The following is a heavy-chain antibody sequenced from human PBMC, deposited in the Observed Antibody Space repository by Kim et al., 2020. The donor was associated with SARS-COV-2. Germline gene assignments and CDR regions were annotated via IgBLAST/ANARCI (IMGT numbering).Heavy chain of an antibody. J-gene: IGHJ3*02. D-gene: IGHD2-2*01. CDR3: AKLSRCSSTSCYAGAFDS. V-gene: IGHV3-23*01. CDR2: ISGSGGST. Sequence: GGSLRLSCAASGFTFSSYAMSWVRQAPGKGLEWVSAISGSGGSTYYADSVKGRFTISRDNSKNTLYLQMNSLRAEDTAVYYCAKLSRCSSTSCYAGAFDSWGQGTMVTVSS. CDR1: GFTFSSYA.